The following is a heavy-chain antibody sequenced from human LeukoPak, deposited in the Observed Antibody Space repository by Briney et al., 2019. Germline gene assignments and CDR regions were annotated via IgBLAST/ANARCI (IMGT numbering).Heavy chain of an antibody. J-gene: IGHJ4*02. CDR3: AKVKEMATIFDY. CDR2: ISGSGGST. D-gene: IGHD5-12*01. CDR1: GFTFSSYA. Sequence: PGGSLRLSCAASGFTFSSYAMSLVRQAPGKGLEGVSAISGSGGSTYYADSVKGRFTISRDNSKNTLYLQMNSLRAEDTAVYYCAKVKEMATIFDYWGQGTLVTVSS. V-gene: IGHV3-23*01.